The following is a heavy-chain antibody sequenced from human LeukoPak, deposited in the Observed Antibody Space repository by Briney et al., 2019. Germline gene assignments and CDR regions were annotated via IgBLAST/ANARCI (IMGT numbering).Heavy chain of an antibody. J-gene: IGHJ4*02. CDR2: IWYDGRKE. CDR3: ARLGSSWSSDY. D-gene: IGHD6-13*01. CDR1: GFTFTSYG. V-gene: IGHV3-33*01. Sequence: GGSLRLSCAASGFTFTSYGMHWVRQAPGKGLEWVALIWYDGRKEYYADSVKGRSTISRDYSRNTLYLQMNGLRAEDTAVYYCARLGSSWSSDYWGQGTLVTVSS.